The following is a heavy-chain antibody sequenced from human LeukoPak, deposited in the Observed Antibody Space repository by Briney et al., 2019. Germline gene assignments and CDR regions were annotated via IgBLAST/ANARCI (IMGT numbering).Heavy chain of an antibody. CDR2: IYSTGNT. Sequence: PSQTLSLTCTVSGGSISSGGYYWSWIRQHPGKGLEWIGYIYSTGNTYYNPSLKSRVIISVDTSKNQFSLELNSVTAADTAVYYCARDSYSYGYGGFDYWGQGILVTVSS. CDR1: GGSISSGGYY. CDR3: ARDSYSYGYGGFDY. J-gene: IGHJ4*02. D-gene: IGHD5-18*01. V-gene: IGHV4-31*03.